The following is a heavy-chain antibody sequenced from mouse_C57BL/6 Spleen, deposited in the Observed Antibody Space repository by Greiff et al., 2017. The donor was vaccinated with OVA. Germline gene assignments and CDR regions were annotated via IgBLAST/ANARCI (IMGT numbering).Heavy chain of an antibody. J-gene: IGHJ2*01. Sequence: QVQLQQSGAELVKPGASVKMSCKASGYTFTSYWITWVKQRPGQGLEWIGDIYPGSGSTNYNEKYKSKATLTVDTSSSTAYMQLSSLTSEDSAVYYGARGRSRTGYFDYWGQGTTLTVSS. V-gene: IGHV1-55*01. CDR3: ARGRSRTGYFDY. CDR2: IYPGSGST. CDR1: GYTFTSYW. D-gene: IGHD1-1*01.